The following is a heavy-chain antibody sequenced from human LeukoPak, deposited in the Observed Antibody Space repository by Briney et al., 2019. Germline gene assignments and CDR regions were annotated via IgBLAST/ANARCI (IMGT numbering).Heavy chain of an antibody. Sequence: QTGGSLRLSCAASGFTFSSYAMSWVRQAPGKGLEWVSAISGSGGSTYYADSVKGRFTISRDNSKNTLYLQMNSLRAEDTAVYYCANGRNFDWLLYLPGMDVWGQGTTVTVSS. CDR2: ISGSGGST. CDR1: GFTFSSYA. CDR3: ANGRNFDWLLYLPGMDV. J-gene: IGHJ6*02. V-gene: IGHV3-23*01. D-gene: IGHD3-9*01.